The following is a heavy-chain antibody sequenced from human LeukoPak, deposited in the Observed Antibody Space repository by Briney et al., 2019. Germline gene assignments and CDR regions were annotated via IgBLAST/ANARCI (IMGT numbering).Heavy chain of an antibody. CDR2: INHSGST. CDR1: GGSFSGYY. Sequence: SETLSLTCAVYGGSFSGYYWSWIRQPPGKGLEWIGEINHSGSTNYNPSLKSRVTISVDTSENQFSLKLSSVTAADTAVYYCARKDSGRLKYYFDYWGQGTLVTVSS. J-gene: IGHJ4*02. V-gene: IGHV4-34*01. D-gene: IGHD1-26*01. CDR3: ARKDSGRLKYYFDY.